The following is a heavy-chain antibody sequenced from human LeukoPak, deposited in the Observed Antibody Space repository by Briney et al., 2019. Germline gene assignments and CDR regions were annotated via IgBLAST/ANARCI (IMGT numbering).Heavy chain of an antibody. CDR2: INHSGST. D-gene: IGHD3-3*01. CDR3: ARLRITIFGVVSPTNSRVVWFDP. CDR1: GGSFKGYY. Sequence: PSETLSLTCAVYGGSFKGYYWSWIRHPPGKGLEWIGEINHSGSTNYNPSLKSRVTISVDKSKNQFCLKLSSVTAADTAVYYCARLRITIFGVVSPTNSRVVWFDPWGQGTLVTVSS. V-gene: IGHV4-34*01. J-gene: IGHJ5*02.